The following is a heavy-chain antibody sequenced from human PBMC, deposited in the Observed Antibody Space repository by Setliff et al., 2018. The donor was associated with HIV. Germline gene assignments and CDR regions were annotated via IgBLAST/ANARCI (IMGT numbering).Heavy chain of an antibody. D-gene: IGHD1-26*01. CDR1: GYTLTSYG. J-gene: IGHJ4*02. CDR2: INPGNGDR. CDR3: ARDYSGTYYGDIDM. V-gene: IGHV1-3*01. Sequence: SVKVSCKASGYTLTSYGIHWVRQAPGQRLEWMAWINPGNGDRKYSQKLQGRVAITGDTSANTVYMEVSRLRSEDTALYFCARDYSGTYYGDIDMWGQGTLVTVSS.